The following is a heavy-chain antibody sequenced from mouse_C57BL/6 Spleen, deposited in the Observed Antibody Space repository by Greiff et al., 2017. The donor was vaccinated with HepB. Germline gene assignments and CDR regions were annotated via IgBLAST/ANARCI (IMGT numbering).Heavy chain of an antibody. V-gene: IGHV8-12*01. CDR1: GFSLSTSGMG. Sequence: VMLVESGPGILQSSQTLSLTCSFSGFSLSTSGMGVSWIRQPSGKGLEWLAHIYWDDDKRYNPSLKSRLTISKDTSRNQVFLKITSVDTADTATYYCARRGGTTVVAHWYFDVWGTGTTVTVSS. J-gene: IGHJ1*03. CDR3: ARRGGTTVVAHWYFDV. CDR2: IYWDDDK. D-gene: IGHD1-1*01.